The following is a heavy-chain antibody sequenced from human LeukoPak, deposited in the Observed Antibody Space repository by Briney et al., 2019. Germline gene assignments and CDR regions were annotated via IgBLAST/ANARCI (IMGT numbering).Heavy chain of an antibody. CDR1: GYSFTSYW. V-gene: IGHV5-10-1*01. CDR2: IDPSDSYT. J-gene: IGHJ4*02. D-gene: IGHD5-12*01. Sequence: GEPLRISCKGSGYSFTSYWISWVRQMPGKGLEWMGRIDPSDSYTNYSPSFQGHVTISADKSINTAYLQWASLKASDTAMYYCSTARAFDSRSFDYWGQGSLVTVSS. CDR3: STARAFDSRSFDY.